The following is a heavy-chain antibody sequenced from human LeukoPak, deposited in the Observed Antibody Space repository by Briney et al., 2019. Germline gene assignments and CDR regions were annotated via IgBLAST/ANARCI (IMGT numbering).Heavy chain of an antibody. J-gene: IGHJ4*02. CDR1: GFTFSSYG. D-gene: IGHD2-15*01. CDR2: IWYDGSNK. CDR3: ARDRDYSFDY. Sequence: GGSLRLSCAASGFTFSSYGMHWVRQAPGKGLEGVAVIWYDGSNKYYADSVKGRFTISRDNSKNTLSLQMNSLRAEDTAVYYCARDRDYSFDYWGQGTLVTVSS. V-gene: IGHV3-33*01.